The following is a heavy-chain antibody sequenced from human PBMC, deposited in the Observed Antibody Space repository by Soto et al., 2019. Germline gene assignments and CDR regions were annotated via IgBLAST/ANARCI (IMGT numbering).Heavy chain of an antibody. J-gene: IGHJ6*02. CDR3: TRVSYRSSWVKALYYYGMDV. CDR1: GFTFGDYA. D-gene: IGHD6-13*01. V-gene: IGHV3-49*04. Sequence: SLRLSCTASGFTFGDYAMSWVRQAPGKGLEWVGFIRSKAYGGTTEYAASVKGRFTISRDDSKSIAYLQMNSLKTEDTAVYYCTRVSYRSSWVKALYYYGMDVWGQGTTVTVYS. CDR2: IRSKAYGGTT.